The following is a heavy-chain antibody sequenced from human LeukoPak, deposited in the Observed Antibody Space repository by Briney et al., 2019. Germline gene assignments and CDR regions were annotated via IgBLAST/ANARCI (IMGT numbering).Heavy chain of an antibody. Sequence: PGGSLRLSCAASGFTFSSYAMSWVRQAPGKGLEWVSAISGSGGSTYYADSVKGRFTISRDNSKNTLYLQMNSLSAEDTAVYYCAKVPGIAVAGAAFDYWGQGTLVTVSS. J-gene: IGHJ4*02. CDR3: AKVPGIAVAGAAFDY. CDR1: GFTFSSYA. V-gene: IGHV3-23*01. D-gene: IGHD6-19*01. CDR2: ISGSGGST.